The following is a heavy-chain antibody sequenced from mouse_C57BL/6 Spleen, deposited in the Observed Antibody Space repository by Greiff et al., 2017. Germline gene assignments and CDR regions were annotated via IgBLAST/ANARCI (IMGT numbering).Heavy chain of an antibody. D-gene: IGHD4-1*02. CDR1: GYTFTDYY. Sequence: EVQLQQSGPVLVKPGASVKMSCKASGYTFTDYYMNWVKQSPGKSLEWIGVINPYNGGTSYNQKFKGKATLTVDKSSSTAYMEHNSLTSEDSAVYYCARHTTSTGYYAMDYWGQGTSVTVSS. CDR2: INPYNGGT. V-gene: IGHV1-19*01. J-gene: IGHJ4*01. CDR3: ARHTTSTGYYAMDY.